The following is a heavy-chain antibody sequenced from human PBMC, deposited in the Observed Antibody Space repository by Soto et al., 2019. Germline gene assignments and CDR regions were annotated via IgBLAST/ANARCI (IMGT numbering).Heavy chain of an antibody. V-gene: IGHV4-31*03. CDR3: ARAYGSGNWIDP. J-gene: IGHJ5*02. Sequence: PSETLSLTCTVSGGSLSSAGDYWTWILQHTVKGLEWIGYIYYSGSTSYSPSLKSRVTMSVVTSKNQFSLTLSSVTAADTSVYYCARAYGSGNWIDPWGQGTLVTVSS. CDR2: IYYSGST. CDR1: GGSLSSAGDY. D-gene: IGHD3-10*01.